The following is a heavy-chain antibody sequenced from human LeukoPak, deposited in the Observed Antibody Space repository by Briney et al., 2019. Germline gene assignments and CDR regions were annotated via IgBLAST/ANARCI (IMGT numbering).Heavy chain of an antibody. J-gene: IGHJ4*02. D-gene: IGHD4-23*01. CDR2: IIPIFGTA. Sequence: SVKVSCKASGGTFSSYAISWVRQAPGQGLEWMGGIIPIFGTANYAQKLQGRVTMTTDTSTSTAYMELRSLRSDDTAVYYCARQGYGGNPQGAADYWGQGTLVTVSS. CDR1: GGTFSSYA. V-gene: IGHV1-69*05. CDR3: ARQGYGGNPQGAADY.